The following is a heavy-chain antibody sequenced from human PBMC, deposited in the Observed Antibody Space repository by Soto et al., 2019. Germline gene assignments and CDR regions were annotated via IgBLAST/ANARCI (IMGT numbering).Heavy chain of an antibody. J-gene: IGHJ4*02. CDR3: AREDVPDF. CDR1: GGSLTGYY. CDR2: MYYSGGT. V-gene: IGHV4-59*01. Sequence: PSETLSLTCRVSGGSLTGYYWSWIRQPPGKGLEWIGYMYYSGGTNYSPSLKSRATISVDTSKNQVFLKLASVTAADTAVYYCAREDVPDFWGQGTLVNVSS.